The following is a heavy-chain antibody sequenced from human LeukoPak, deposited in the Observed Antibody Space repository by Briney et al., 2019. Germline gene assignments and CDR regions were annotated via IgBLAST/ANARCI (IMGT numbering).Heavy chain of an antibody. CDR3: ARGGRLRRSWLVSVYFDY. Sequence: SGTLSLTLAGYGGSLRRYYWSWIRQPPAKSLERMGEINHSGSTNYNPSVKSRVTISVDTSKNQFSLKLSSVTAADTAVYYCARGGRLRRSWLVSVYFDYWGQGTLVTVSS. V-gene: IGHV4-34*01. D-gene: IGHD6-19*01. CDR2: INHSGST. J-gene: IGHJ4*02. CDR1: GGSLRRYY.